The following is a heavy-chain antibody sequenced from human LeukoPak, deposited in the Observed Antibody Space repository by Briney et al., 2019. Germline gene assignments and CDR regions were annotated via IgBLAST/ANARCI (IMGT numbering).Heavy chain of an antibody. V-gene: IGHV3-7*01. CDR1: GFTFSDYY. D-gene: IGHD6-19*01. CDR3: AAQRAVGFDY. CDR2: IKQDGSQK. J-gene: IGHJ4*02. Sequence: GGSLRRSCAASGFTFSDYYMSWVRQAPGKGLEWVANIKQDGSQKYYVDSVQGRFTISRDNAKNSLYLQMNSLRAEDTAVYYCAAQRAVGFDYWGQGTLVTVSS.